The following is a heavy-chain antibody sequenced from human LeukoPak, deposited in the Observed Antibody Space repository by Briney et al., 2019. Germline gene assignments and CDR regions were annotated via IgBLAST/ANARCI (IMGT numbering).Heavy chain of an antibody. V-gene: IGHV4-59*01. CDR2: IYYSGST. Sequence: SETLSLTCTVSGGSISSYYWSWIRQPPGKGLEWIGYIYYSGSTNYNPSLKSRVTISVDTSKNQFSLKLSSVTAADTAVYYCARGRSYCSGGSCYVDWGQGTLVTVSS. D-gene: IGHD2-15*01. CDR1: GGSISSYY. J-gene: IGHJ4*02. CDR3: ARGRSYCSGGSCYVD.